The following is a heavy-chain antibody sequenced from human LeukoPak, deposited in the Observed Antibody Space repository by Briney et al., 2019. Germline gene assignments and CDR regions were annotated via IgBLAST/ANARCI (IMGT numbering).Heavy chain of an antibody. D-gene: IGHD6-19*01. CDR1: GYTFTDYY. CDR3: ARDGQGSGQEYSFDY. CDR2: INPSSGDT. V-gene: IGHV1-2*02. J-gene: IGHJ4*02. Sequence: ASVKVSCKASGYTFTDYYIHWVRQAPGQGLEWMGWINPSSGDTNYAQKFQGRVTMTRDTSISTAYMELSRLRSDDTAMYYCARDGQGSGQEYSFDYWGQGTLVTVSS.